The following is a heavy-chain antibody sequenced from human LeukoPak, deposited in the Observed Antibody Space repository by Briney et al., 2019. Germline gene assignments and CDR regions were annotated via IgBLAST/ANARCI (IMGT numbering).Heavy chain of an antibody. Sequence: GESLKISCKGSGSTFTSYWISWVRQMPGKGREWMGFIYPGHSDTRYSPSFQSDVTISSYKPLSTCSLQWSSLKPSDASTDYSSRPRYQSLWDAFDLWGQGTVVTVSS. V-gene: IGHV5-51*01. CDR2: IYPGHSDT. CDR1: GSTFTSYW. CDR3: SRPRYQSLWDAFDL. D-gene: IGHD2-2*01. J-gene: IGHJ3*01.